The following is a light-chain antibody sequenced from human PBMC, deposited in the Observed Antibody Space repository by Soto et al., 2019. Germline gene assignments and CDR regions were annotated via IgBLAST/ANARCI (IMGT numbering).Light chain of an antibody. CDR3: QQYNSYPWT. CDR1: QSISSW. V-gene: IGKV1-5*01. CDR2: DAS. Sequence: DIQMTQNPSTLSASVGDRVTITCRASQSISSWLAWYQQKPGKAPKLLIYDASSLESGVPSRFSGSGSGTEFTLTISSLQPDDFATYYCQQYNSYPWTFGQGTKVDIK. J-gene: IGKJ1*01.